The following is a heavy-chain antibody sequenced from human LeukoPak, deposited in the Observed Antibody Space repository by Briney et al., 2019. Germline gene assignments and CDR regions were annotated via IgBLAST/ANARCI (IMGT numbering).Heavy chain of an antibody. CDR2: IFYSGST. Sequence: SETLSLTCTVSGGSISSSSYFWGWIRQPPGKGLEWIGNIFYSGSTYYNPSLKSRVTISVDTSKNQFSLKLSSVTAADTAVYYCARGCDTSGYYLDYWGQGTLVTVST. D-gene: IGHD3-22*01. CDR1: GGSISSSSYF. V-gene: IGHV4-39*01. J-gene: IGHJ4*02. CDR3: ARGCDTSGYYLDY.